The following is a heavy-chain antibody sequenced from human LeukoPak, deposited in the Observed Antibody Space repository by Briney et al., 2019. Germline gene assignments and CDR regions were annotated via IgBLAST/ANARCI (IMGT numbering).Heavy chain of an antibody. Sequence: PSETLSLTCAVYGGSFSGYYWSRIRQPPGKGLEWIGEISHSGSTNYNPSLKSRVTISVDTSKNQFSLKLSSVTAADTAVYYCARGRSSWYGSYYFDYWGQGTLVTVSS. V-gene: IGHV4-34*01. D-gene: IGHD6-13*01. CDR3: ARGRSSWYGSYYFDY. CDR2: ISHSGST. J-gene: IGHJ4*02. CDR1: GGSFSGYY.